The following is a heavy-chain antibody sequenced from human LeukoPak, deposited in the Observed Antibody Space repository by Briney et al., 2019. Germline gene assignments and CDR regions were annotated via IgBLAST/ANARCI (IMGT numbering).Heavy chain of an antibody. Sequence: HPSETLPLTCTVSGGSISSSNYYWSWIRQPPGKGLEWIGSIYYSGSTYYNPSLKSRVTISVDTSKNQFSLKLSSVTAADTAVYYCGGAARRTSNSPFDPWGQGTLVTVSS. CDR1: GGSISSSNYY. CDR2: IYYSGST. V-gene: IGHV4-39*07. CDR3: GGAARRTSNSPFDP. J-gene: IGHJ5*02. D-gene: IGHD6-6*01.